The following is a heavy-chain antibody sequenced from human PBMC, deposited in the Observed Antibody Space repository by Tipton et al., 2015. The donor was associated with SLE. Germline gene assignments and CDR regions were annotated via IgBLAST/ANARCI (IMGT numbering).Heavy chain of an antibody. J-gene: IGHJ6*03. Sequence: TLSLTCTVSGGSISSGYYWGWIRQPPGKGLEWFGSIYQSGSTYYNPSLKSRVTISVDTSKNQFSLNLSTVTAADTAIYYCARDRGTAYCSSTSCYTGGIRYYYMDVGGKGTTVTVSS. CDR2: IYQSGST. V-gene: IGHV4-38-2*02. D-gene: IGHD2-2*02. CDR3: ARDRGTAYCSSTSCYTGGIRYYYMDV. CDR1: GGSISSGYY.